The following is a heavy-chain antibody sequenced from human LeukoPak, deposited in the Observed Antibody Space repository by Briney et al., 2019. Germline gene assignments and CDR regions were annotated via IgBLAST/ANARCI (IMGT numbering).Heavy chain of an antibody. CDR2: ICYDGSNR. CDR3: ARDPLGVLSYFDY. Sequence: GGSLRLSCAASGFIFSYYGRHWVRQAPGKGLEWVAVICYDGSNRYYADSLKGRFTISRDNSKNTLYLQMNILTADDTAVYYCARDPLGVLSYFDYWGQGTLVTVSS. D-gene: IGHD3-16*01. J-gene: IGHJ4*02. CDR1: GFIFSYYG. V-gene: IGHV3-33*01.